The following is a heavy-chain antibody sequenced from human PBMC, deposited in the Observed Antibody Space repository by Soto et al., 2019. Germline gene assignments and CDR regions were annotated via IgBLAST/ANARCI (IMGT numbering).Heavy chain of an antibody. CDR1: GFSLSTSGVG. D-gene: IGHD3-16*01. CDR3: AHSRASGDGFGYEKDGMDV. Sequence: QITSKESGPTLVKPTQTLTLTCTFSGFSLSTSGVGVGWIRQPPGKALEWLALIYWNDDKRYSPSLKSRLTITKDTSKNQVVLTMTNMDPVDTATYYCAHSRASGDGFGYEKDGMDVWGQGTTVTVSS. J-gene: IGHJ6*02. CDR2: IYWNDDK. V-gene: IGHV2-5*01.